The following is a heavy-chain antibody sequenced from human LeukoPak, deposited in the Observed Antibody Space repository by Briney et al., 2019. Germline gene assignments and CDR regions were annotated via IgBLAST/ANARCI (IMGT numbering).Heavy chain of an antibody. CDR3: ARDLEGYHYGSGNYPQ. CDR2: INPNSGST. D-gene: IGHD3-10*01. CDR1: GYTFTGYY. Sequence: ASVKVSCKASGYTFTGYYIHWVRQAPGQGLEWMGLINPNSGSTNYAQKFQGRVTMTRDTSISTAYTELSSLRSDDTAVYYCARDLEGYHYGSGNYPQWGQGTLVTVSS. V-gene: IGHV1-2*02. J-gene: IGHJ4*02.